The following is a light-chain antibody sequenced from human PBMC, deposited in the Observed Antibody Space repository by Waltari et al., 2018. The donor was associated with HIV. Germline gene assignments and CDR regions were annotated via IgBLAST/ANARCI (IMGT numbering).Light chain of an antibody. Sequence: IVMTQYPLSLSVTPGEPASTSCTANPSLLHSSGYNFLGWYMQKPGQSPQVLIYLAYNRASGVPARFSGSGSATDFTLKISRVEAEDVGFYYCMQGLQIPLTFGGGTKVEIK. V-gene: IGKV2-28*01. CDR3: MQGLQIPLT. J-gene: IGKJ4*01. CDR2: LAY. CDR1: PSLLHSSGYNF.